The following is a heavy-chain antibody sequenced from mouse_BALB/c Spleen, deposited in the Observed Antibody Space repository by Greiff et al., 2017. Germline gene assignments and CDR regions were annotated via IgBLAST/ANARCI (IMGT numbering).Heavy chain of an antibody. CDR2: IRLKSDNYAT. Sequence: DVQLVESGGGLVQPGGSMKLSCVASGFTFSSYWMSWVRQSPEKGLEWVAEIRLKSDNYATHYAESVKGKFTISRDDSKSRLYLQMNSLRAEDTGIYYCTLTQYYYAMDYWGQGTSVTVSS. J-gene: IGHJ4*01. V-gene: IGHV6-6*02. CDR3: TLTQYYYAMDY. CDR1: GFTFSSYW.